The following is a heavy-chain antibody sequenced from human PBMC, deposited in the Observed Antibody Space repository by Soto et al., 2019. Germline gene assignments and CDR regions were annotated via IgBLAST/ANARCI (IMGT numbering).Heavy chain of an antibody. CDR2: ISGSDDST. Sequence: EVQLLESGGGLVQPGESLRLSCAASGFTFSSYAMSWVRQAPGKGLEWVSVISGSDDSTYYADSVKGRFTISRDNSKNTLYLQMNSLRAEDTAVDYCAERSSAFTFDYWGQGTLVTVSS. V-gene: IGHV3-23*01. CDR3: AERSSAFTFDY. CDR1: GFTFSSYA. J-gene: IGHJ4*02. D-gene: IGHD6-6*01.